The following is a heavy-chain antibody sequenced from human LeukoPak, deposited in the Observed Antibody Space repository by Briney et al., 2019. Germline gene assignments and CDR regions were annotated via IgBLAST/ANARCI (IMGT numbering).Heavy chain of an antibody. Sequence: ASVKVSCKASGYSFTYYPLNWVRQAPGQGLKWMGWISTSTGNPTYAQGFTGRFVFSLDTSVSTAYLQISNLKADDTAVYYCARGSGGLIEDFWGQGTLVTVSS. V-gene: IGHV7-4-1*02. CDR3: ARGSGGLIEDF. CDR1: GYSFTYYP. CDR2: ISTSTGNP. D-gene: IGHD2-15*01. J-gene: IGHJ4*02.